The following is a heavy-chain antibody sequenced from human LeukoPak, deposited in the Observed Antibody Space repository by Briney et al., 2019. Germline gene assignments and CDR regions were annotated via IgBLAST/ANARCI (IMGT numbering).Heavy chain of an antibody. V-gene: IGHV4-61*02. J-gene: IGHJ4*02. CDR2: IYTSGST. Sequence: PSQTLSLTCTVSGGSISSGSYYWSWIRQPAGKGLEWIGRIYTSGSTNYNPSLKSRVTISVDTSKNQFSLKLSSVTAADTAVYYCAREGAIAAAGPNFDYWGQGTLVTVSS. D-gene: IGHD6-13*01. CDR1: GGSISSGSYY. CDR3: AREGAIAAAGPNFDY.